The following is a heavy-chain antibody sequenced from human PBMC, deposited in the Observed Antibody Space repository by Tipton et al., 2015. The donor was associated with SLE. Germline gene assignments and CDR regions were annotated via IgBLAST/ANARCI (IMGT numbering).Heavy chain of an antibody. CDR2: IYHSGST. V-gene: IGHV4-38-2*01. Sequence: TLSLTRAVSGYSISSGYYWGWIRQPPGKGLEWIGSIYHSGSTYYNPSLKSRVTISVDTSKNQFSLKLSSVTAADTAVYYCATYDFWSGYPFDYWGQGTLVTVSS. CDR1: GYSISSGYY. J-gene: IGHJ4*02. CDR3: ATYDFWSGYPFDY. D-gene: IGHD3-3*01.